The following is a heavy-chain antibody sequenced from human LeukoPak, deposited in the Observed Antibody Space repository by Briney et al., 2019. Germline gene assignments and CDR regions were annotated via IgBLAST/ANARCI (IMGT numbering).Heavy chain of an antibody. Sequence: GGSLRLSCAASGFTVRNNYMSWVRQAPGEGLERVSSIYSGGATHYTDSVKGRFTISRDNSRNTLFLQLNNLRAEDTAVYYCARGPVDGNEFDFWGQGTLVTVSS. D-gene: IGHD5-24*01. CDR2: IYSGGAT. J-gene: IGHJ4*02. V-gene: IGHV3-53*01. CDR1: GFTVRNNY. CDR3: ARGPVDGNEFDF.